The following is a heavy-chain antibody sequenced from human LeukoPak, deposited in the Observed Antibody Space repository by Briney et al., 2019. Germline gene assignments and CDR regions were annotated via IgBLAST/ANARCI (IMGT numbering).Heavy chain of an antibody. CDR3: AKGGYKSMDFDY. J-gene: IGHJ4*02. Sequence: GGSLRLSCAASGFTFSSYAMGWVRQAPGKGLEWVSAITASGGNTYYADSVKGRFTISRDNSKNTLYLQVNSLRAEDTAVYYCAKGGYKSMDFDYWGQGTLVTVSS. CDR1: GFTFSSYA. D-gene: IGHD5-24*01. V-gene: IGHV3-23*01. CDR2: ITASGGNT.